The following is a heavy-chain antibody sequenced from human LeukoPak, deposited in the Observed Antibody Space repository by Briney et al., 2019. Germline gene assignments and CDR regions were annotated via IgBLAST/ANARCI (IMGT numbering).Heavy chain of an antibody. CDR1: GFTFDDYA. J-gene: IGHJ4*02. CDR3: AKDIGYSYGVDY. D-gene: IGHD5-18*01. CDR2: ISLNSGTI. V-gene: IGHV3-9*01. Sequence: GRSLRLSCAASGFTFDDYAMHWFRQAPGKGLEWVAGISLNSGTIGYVYAVKGRFTISRDKAKNSLYLQMNSLRAEDTALYYCAKDIGYSYGVDYWGQGTLVTVSS.